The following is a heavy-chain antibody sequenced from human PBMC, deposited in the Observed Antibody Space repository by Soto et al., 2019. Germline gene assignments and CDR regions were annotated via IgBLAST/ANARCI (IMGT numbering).Heavy chain of an antibody. D-gene: IGHD6-25*01. CDR2: IKSKTNGETT. J-gene: IGHJ3*02. V-gene: IGHV3-15*02. CDR3: VSEVSGAFHI. CDR1: GFSFSNAW. Sequence: EVQLVESGGALVKPGASLRLSCTASGFSFSNAWLNWVRQAPGKGPEWVGLIKSKTNGETTDYTAPVKGRFTISRDDSKDTLYLQMNSLKVEDTALYYCVSEVSGAFHIWGQGTMVTVSS.